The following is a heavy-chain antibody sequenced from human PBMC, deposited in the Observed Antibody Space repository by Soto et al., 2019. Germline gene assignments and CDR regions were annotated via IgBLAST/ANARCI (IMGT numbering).Heavy chain of an antibody. Sequence: ASVKVSCKASGYTFTSYDINWVRQATGQGLEWMGWMNPNSGNTGYAQKFQGRVTMTRNTSISTAYMELSSLRSEDTAVYYCARGRPTIRFLEWLSPSQTQTWFDPWGQGTLVTVSS. D-gene: IGHD3-3*01. CDR2: MNPNSGNT. CDR3: ARGRPTIRFLEWLSPSQTQTWFDP. CDR1: GYTFTSYD. V-gene: IGHV1-8*01. J-gene: IGHJ5*02.